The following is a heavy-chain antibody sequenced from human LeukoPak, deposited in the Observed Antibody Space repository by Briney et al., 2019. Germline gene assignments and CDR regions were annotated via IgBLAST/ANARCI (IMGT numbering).Heavy chain of an antibody. CDR3: ARTGQIWFGESRPVDY. Sequence: ASVNVSCTASGYTFTSYGISWVRQAPGQGLEWMGWISAYNGNTNYAQKLQGRVTMTTDTSTSTAYMELRSLRSDDTAVYYCARTGQIWFGESRPVDYWGQGTLVTVSS. D-gene: IGHD3-10*01. J-gene: IGHJ4*02. CDR2: ISAYNGNT. CDR1: GYTFTSYG. V-gene: IGHV1-18*01.